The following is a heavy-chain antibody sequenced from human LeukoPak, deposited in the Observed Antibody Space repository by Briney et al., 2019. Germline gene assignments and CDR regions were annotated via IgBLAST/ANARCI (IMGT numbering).Heavy chain of an antibody. V-gene: IGHV1-46*01. D-gene: IGHD3-10*01. CDR2: INPSGGST. CDR3: ARTGAPALVGEFSGLTNWFDP. J-gene: IGHJ5*02. CDR1: GYTFTSYY. Sequence: GASVKVSCKASGYTFTSYYMHWVRQAPGQGLEWMGIINPSGGSTSYAQKFQGRVTMTRDPSTCPVYMELSRLVSEDTAGYYWARTGAPALVGEFSGLTNWFDPWGQGTLVTVFS.